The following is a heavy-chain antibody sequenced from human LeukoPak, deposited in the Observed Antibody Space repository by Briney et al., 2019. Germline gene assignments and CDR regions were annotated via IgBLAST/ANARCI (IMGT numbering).Heavy chain of an antibody. Sequence: PSETLSLTCTISDDSISNNRYFWAWIRQPPGKGLEWIGSINYSGRTYYNPSLKSRLTMSVDTAKRQFSLKLISVTAADTALYYCARGSIVGATFDYFDYWGQGTLVTVSS. J-gene: IGHJ4*02. CDR2: INYSGRT. CDR3: ARGSIVGATFDYFDY. V-gene: IGHV4-39*07. CDR1: DDSISNNRYF. D-gene: IGHD1-26*01.